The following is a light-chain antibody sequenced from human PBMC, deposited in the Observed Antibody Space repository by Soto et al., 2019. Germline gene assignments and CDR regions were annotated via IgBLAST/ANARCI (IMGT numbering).Light chain of an antibody. V-gene: IGKV1-5*03. J-gene: IGKJ4*01. CDR3: QQYKSFSLT. CDR2: KTS. Sequence: DIQLTQSPSFLSASVGNRVTITCRASQSVSSWLAWFQQKPGTAPKLLIYKTSNLDSGVPSRFSGSGSGTEFSLTISSLQPDDFATYYCQQYKSFSLTFGGGTKVDIK. CDR1: QSVSSW.